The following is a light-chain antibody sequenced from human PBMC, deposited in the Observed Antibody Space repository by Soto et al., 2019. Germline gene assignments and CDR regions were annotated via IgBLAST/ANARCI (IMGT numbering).Light chain of an antibody. CDR3: QQYSFLPRT. V-gene: IGKV3-20*01. J-gene: IGKJ1*01. CDR2: GAS. Sequence: IVLTQSPATLAWSPVERATLSCRASQSVSNDFLAWYQQKPGQAPRLLIYGASTRATGIPDRFGGSGSGTDFTLTISRLEPEDFAVYYCQQYSFLPRTFGQGTKVDIK. CDR1: QSVSNDF.